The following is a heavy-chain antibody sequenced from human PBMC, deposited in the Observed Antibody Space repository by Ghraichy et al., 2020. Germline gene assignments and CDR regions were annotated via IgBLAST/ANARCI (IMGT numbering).Heavy chain of an antibody. CDR1: GGSVNSANYY. CDR2: IYYSGSA. D-gene: IGHD3-22*01. Sequence: SETLSLTCAVSGGSVNSANYYWSWIRQPPGKGLEWIGYIYYSGSANNNPSLKSRVTISLDTSKNQFSLKLRSVTAADTAVYYCARYYYDSSGYYRIFDYWGQGALVTVSS. CDR3: ARYYYDSSGYYRIFDY. J-gene: IGHJ4*02. V-gene: IGHV4-61*01.